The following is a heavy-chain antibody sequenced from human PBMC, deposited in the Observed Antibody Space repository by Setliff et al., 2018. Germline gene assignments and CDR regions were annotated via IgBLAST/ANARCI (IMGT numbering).Heavy chain of an antibody. CDR1: GYAFTGYY. D-gene: IGHD3-22*01. CDR3: ARGGYYYDSSGYYQASYYYYYGMDV. CDR2: INPNSGGT. Sequence: ASVKVSCKASGYAFTGYYIHWVRQAPGQGLEWMGRINPNSGGTNYAQKFQGRVTMTRDTSISTAYMELSRLTSDDTAVYYCARGGYYYDSSGYYQASYYYYYGMDVWAKGPRSPSP. V-gene: IGHV1-2*06. J-gene: IGHJ6*02.